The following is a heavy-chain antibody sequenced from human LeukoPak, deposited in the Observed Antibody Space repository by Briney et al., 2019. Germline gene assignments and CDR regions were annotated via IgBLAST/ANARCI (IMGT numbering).Heavy chain of an antibody. D-gene: IGHD3-3*01. V-gene: IGHV3-53*01. CDR1: GFTVSSNY. CDR2: IYSGGTT. J-gene: IGHJ4*02. Sequence: PGGSLRLSCVASGFTVSSNYMSWVRQAPGKGLEWVSVIYSGGTTYYADSVKGRFTISRDNSKNTLYLQMNSLRAEDTAVYYCAAYDFWSGYSAGIDYWGQGTLVTVSS. CDR3: AAYDFWSGYSAGIDY.